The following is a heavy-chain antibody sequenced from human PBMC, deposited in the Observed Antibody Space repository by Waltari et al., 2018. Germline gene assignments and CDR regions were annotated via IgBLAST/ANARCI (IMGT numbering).Heavy chain of an antibody. V-gene: IGHV3-7*03. CDR3: ARDHPYRARIGD. CDR2: IRQDGNEK. J-gene: IGHJ4*02. D-gene: IGHD2-2*01. Sequence: EVQLVESGGGLVQPGGSLRLSCAASGFTFNSYWMTWVRQAPGKGRGWVANIRQDGNEKFYVDSVKGRFTISRDNTEKSLYLQMNSLGAEDTAVYYCARDHPYRARIGDWGQGTQVTVSS. CDR1: GFTFNSYW.